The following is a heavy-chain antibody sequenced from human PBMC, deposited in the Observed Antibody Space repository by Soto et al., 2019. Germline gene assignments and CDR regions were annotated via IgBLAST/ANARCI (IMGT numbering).Heavy chain of an antibody. D-gene: IGHD3-9*01. CDR3: ARGSTYYDVLTGYRPAYYYGMDV. V-gene: IGHV3-66*01. CDR1: GFTVSTNY. CDR2: IYSGGNT. J-gene: IGHJ6*02. Sequence: GGSLRLSCAASGFTVSTNYMSWVRQAPGKGLEWVSVIYSGGNTYYADSLKDRFTISRDNSKNTLYLQMNSLRAEDTAVYYCARGSTYYDVLTGYRPAYYYGMDVWGQGTTVTVSS.